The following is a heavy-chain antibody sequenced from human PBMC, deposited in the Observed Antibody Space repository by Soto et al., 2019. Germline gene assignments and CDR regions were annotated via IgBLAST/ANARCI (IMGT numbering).Heavy chain of an antibody. J-gene: IGHJ4*02. CDR3: AKPSVAGTPKGSDYFDY. CDR2: ISGSGGST. Sequence: GGSLRLSCAASGFTFSSYAMSWVRQAPGKGLEWVSAISGSGGSTYYADSVKGRFTISRDNSKNTLYLQMNSLRAEDTAVYYCAKPSVAGTPKGSDYFDYWGQGTLVTVSS. CDR1: GFTFSSYA. D-gene: IGHD6-19*01. V-gene: IGHV3-23*01.